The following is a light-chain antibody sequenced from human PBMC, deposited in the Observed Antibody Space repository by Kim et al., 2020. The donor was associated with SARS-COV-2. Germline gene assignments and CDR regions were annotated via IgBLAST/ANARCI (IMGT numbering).Light chain of an antibody. CDR2: DVS. J-gene: IGLJ1*01. V-gene: IGLV2-11*01. CDR1: SRDVGGYNY. CDR3: CSYAGSYTNYV. Sequence: QSVTISCAGTSRDVGGYNYVSWYQHHPGKVPKLMIYDVSKRPSGVPDRFSGSKSGNTASLTISGLQAEDEADYYCCSYAGSYTNYVFGTGTKVTVL.